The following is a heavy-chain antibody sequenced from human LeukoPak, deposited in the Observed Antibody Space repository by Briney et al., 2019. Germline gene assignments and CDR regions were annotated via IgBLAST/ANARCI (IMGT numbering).Heavy chain of an antibody. CDR1: GFTFSSYS. V-gene: IGHV3-23*01. CDR3: AKARIAAAGGGVDY. J-gene: IGHJ4*02. D-gene: IGHD6-13*01. Sequence: GGSLRLSCAASGFTFSSYSMSWVRQAPGKGLEWVSAISGSGGSTYYADSVKGRFTISRDNSKNTLYLQMNSLRAEDTAVYYCAKARIAAAGGGVDYWGQGTLVTVSS. CDR2: ISGSGGST.